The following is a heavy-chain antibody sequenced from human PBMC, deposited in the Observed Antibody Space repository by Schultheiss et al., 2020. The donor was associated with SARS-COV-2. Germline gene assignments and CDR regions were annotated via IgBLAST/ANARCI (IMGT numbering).Heavy chain of an antibody. CDR1: GGSFSGYY. J-gene: IGHJ3*02. D-gene: IGHD3-22*01. CDR2: INHSGST. V-gene: IGHV4-34*01. Sequence: GSLRLSCAVYGGSFSGYYWSWIRQPPGKGLEWIGEINHSGSTNYNPSLESRVAISLDTAKNQFSLKLTSVTAADTAVYYCARGDYSDNSGFYVDAFDIWGQGTMVTVSS. CDR3: ARGDYSDNSGFYVDAFDI.